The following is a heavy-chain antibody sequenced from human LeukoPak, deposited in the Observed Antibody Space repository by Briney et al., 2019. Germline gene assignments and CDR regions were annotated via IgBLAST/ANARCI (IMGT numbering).Heavy chain of an antibody. Sequence: ASVEVYCKASRYTFTHHYMHWIQQSPEQGLEWMGWINPNSGGTNYAQKFQRWVTMTRDTSISTAYMELSRLRSDDTAVYYCARGHSYSSSFDYWGQGTLVTVSS. CDR3: ARGHSYSSSFDY. CDR2: INPNSGGT. V-gene: IGHV1-2*04. J-gene: IGHJ4*02. D-gene: IGHD6-13*01. CDR1: RYTFTHHY.